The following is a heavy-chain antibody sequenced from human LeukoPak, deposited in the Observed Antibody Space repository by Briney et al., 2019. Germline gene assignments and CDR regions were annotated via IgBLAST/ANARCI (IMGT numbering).Heavy chain of an antibody. Sequence: PGGSLRLSCAASGFTFSTYGMHWVRQAPGKGLEWVALITYDGYYKYYSDSVKGRFTISSDTSKNTLSLQMNSLRAEDTAVYYCARDLSPVVRASPMGYWGQGTLVTASS. V-gene: IGHV3-30*03. CDR1: GFTFSTYG. D-gene: IGHD3-10*01. J-gene: IGHJ4*02. CDR2: ITYDGYYK. CDR3: ARDLSPVVRASPMGY.